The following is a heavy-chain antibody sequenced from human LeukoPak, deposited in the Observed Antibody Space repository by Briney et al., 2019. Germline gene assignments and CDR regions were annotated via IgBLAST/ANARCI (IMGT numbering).Heavy chain of an antibody. CDR2: ISYDGSNK. J-gene: IGHJ4*02. CDR3: AKGESYFDY. Sequence: GGSLRLSCAASGFTFSSYGTHWVRQAPGKGLEWVAVISYDGSNKYYADSVKGRFTISRDNSKNTLYLQMNSLRAEDTAVYYCAKGESYFDYWGQGTLVTVSS. CDR1: GFTFSSYG. V-gene: IGHV3-30*18.